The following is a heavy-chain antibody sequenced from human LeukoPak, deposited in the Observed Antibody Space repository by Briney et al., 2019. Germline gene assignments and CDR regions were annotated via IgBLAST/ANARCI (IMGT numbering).Heavy chain of an antibody. D-gene: IGHD6-6*01. CDR3: AKALEYASSSGGDY. CDR1: GFTFSGYG. J-gene: IGHJ4*02. Sequence: GGSLRLSCAASGFTFSGYGMHWVRQAPGKGLEWVAFIRFDGSNKYYADSVKGRFTISRDNSKNTLYLQMNSLRTEGTAVYYCAKALEYASSSGGDYWGQGTLVTVSS. CDR2: IRFDGSNK. V-gene: IGHV3-30*02.